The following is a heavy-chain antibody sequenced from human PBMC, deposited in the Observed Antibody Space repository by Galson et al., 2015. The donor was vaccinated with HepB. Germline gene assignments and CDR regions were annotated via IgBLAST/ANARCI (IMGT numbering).Heavy chain of an antibody. D-gene: IGHD2-15*01. CDR2: IYHSGTT. J-gene: IGHJ5*02. CDR3: ASLGYCSGTADCYGTS. V-gene: IGHV4-4*02. Sequence: VRQPPGKGLAWIGEIYHSGTTNYNPSLKSGLTISVDKSKNQFSLKLSSVTAADTAMYYCASLGYCSGTADCYGTSWGQGTLVTVSS.